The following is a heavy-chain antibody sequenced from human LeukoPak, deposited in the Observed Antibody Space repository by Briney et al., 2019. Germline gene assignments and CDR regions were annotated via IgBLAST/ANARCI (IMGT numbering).Heavy chain of an antibody. CDR2: TYYRSKWYN. CDR3: ARGAVGYGDSYNYYNMDV. CDR1: GDSVSSNSAA. D-gene: IGHD4-17*01. Sequence: SQTLSLTCAISGDSVSSNSAAWNWIRQSPSRGLEWLGRTYYRSKWYNDYAVSVKSRITINPDTSKNQFSLQLNSVTPEDTAVYYCARGAVGYGDSYNYYNMDVWGQGTTVTVSS. V-gene: IGHV6-1*01. J-gene: IGHJ6*02.